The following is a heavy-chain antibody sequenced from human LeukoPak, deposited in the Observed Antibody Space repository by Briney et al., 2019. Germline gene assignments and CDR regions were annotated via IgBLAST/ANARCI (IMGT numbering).Heavy chain of an antibody. Sequence: SETLSLTCTVSGGSISGNYWSWIRQPPGKGLEWLGYIYYSGSTYYNPSLKSRVTMSVDMSRNQFSLNLGSVTAADTAVYYCARDGYNYLDYWGQGTLVTVSS. V-gene: IGHV4-59*01. J-gene: IGHJ4*02. CDR1: GGSISGNY. CDR2: IYYSGST. D-gene: IGHD5-24*01. CDR3: ARDGYNYLDY.